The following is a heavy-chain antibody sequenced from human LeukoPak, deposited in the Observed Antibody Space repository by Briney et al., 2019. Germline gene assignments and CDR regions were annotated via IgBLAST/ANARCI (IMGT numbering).Heavy chain of an antibody. V-gene: IGHV3-66*01. D-gene: IGHD3-10*01. J-gene: IGHJ4*02. CDR2: IYSGGST. CDR1: GFTVSSNY. CDR3: ARDRSDYYGSGPRDY. Sequence: PGGSLRLSCAASGFTVSSNYMSWVRQAPGKGLEWVSVIYSGGSTYYADSVKGRFTISRDNSKNTLYLQMNSLRAEDTAVYYCARDRSDYYGSGPRDYWGQGTLVTVSS.